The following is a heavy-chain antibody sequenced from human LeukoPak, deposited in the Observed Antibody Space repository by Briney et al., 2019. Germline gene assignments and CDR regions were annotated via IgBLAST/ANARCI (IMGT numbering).Heavy chain of an antibody. D-gene: IGHD3-22*01. J-gene: IGHJ4*02. CDR1: GGSISSSSYY. CDR3: AKDRSHYDSSGYFPDYFDY. V-gene: IGHV3-23*01. Sequence: ETLSLTCTVSGGSISSSSYYWGWIRQPPGKGLEWVSAISGSGGSTYYADSVKGRFTISRDNSKNTLYLQMNSLRAEDTAVYYCAKDRSHYDSSGYFPDYFDYWGQGTLVTVSS. CDR2: ISGSGGST.